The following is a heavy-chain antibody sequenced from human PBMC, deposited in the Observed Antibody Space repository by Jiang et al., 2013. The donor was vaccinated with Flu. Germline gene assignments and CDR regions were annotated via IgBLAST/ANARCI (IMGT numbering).Heavy chain of an antibody. J-gene: IGHJ4*02. V-gene: IGHV4-30-4*07. D-gene: IGHD3-16*02. CDR3: ARGGDYDYVWGSYRAPYIYPEY. Sequence: GPGLVKPSQTLSLTCAVSGGSISSGGYSWSWIRQPPGKGLEWIGYIYYSGSTYYNPSLKSRVTISVDTSKNQFSLKLSSVTAADTAVYYCARGGDYDYVWGSYRAPYIYPEYWGQGTLVTVSS. CDR1: GGSISSGGYS. CDR2: IYYSGST.